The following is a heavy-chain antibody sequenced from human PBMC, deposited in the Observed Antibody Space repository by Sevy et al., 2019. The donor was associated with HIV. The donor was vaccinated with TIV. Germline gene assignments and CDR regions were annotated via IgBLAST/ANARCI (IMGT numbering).Heavy chain of an antibody. CDR1: GITVSRNY. V-gene: IGHV3-66*02. CDR2: IYGDGTSTS. D-gene: IGHD4-17*01. Sequence: GGSLRLSCAASGITVSRNYMSWVRQAPGKGLEWVSVIYGDGTSTSYHADSVKGRFAISRDNFKNTLYLQMNSLRAEDTAVYYCARSNDDLRGLYYYMGVWGKGTTVTVSS. J-gene: IGHJ6*03. CDR3: ARSNDDLRGLYYYMGV.